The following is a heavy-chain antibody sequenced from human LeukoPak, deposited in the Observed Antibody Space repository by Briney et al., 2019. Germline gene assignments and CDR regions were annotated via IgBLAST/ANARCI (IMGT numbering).Heavy chain of an antibody. CDR3: ARDDNYGSGQPDD. CDR1: GYTLTSYG. J-gene: IGHJ4*02. Sequence: ASVKVSCKASGYTLTSYGISWVRQAPGQGLEWMGWISGYNGNTHYAQKVQGRVTMTTDTSTSTVYMELRSLRSDDTAVYYCARDDNYGSGQPDDWGQGTLVTVSS. D-gene: IGHD3-10*01. V-gene: IGHV1-18*01. CDR2: ISGYNGNT.